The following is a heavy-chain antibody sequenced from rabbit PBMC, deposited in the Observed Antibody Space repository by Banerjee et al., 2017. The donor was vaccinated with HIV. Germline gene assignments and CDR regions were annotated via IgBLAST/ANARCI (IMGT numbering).Heavy chain of an antibody. Sequence: EESGGDLVKPGGTLTLTCTVSGFSFSSSYWICWVRQAPGKGLEWIACIYTGSSGSTYYASWAKGRFTISKTSSTTVTLQMTSLTAADTATYFCARGGGYISGWGDLWGQGTLVTVS. V-gene: IGHV1S45*01. CDR2: IYTGSSGST. CDR1: GFSFSSSYW. J-gene: IGHJ4*01. D-gene: IGHD4-1*01. CDR3: ARGGGYISGWGDL.